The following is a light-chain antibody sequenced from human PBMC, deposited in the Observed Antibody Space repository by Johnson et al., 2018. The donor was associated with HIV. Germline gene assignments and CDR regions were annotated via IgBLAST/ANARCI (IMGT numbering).Light chain of an antibody. J-gene: IGLJ1*01. Sequence: SVLTQPPSVSAAPGQKVTISCPGSSSTIGNNYVSWYQLLTGTPPKLLIFKNNERPSGIPDRFAGSTSGASATLGITGLQTGDEADYYCATWDTSLSAGGVFGTGTRVTAL. CDR2: KNN. CDR3: ATWDTSLSAGGV. V-gene: IGLV1-51*02. CDR1: SSTIGNNY.